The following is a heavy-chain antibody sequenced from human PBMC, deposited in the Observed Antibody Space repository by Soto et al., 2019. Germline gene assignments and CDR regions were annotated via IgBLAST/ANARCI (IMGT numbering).Heavy chain of an antibody. CDR3: AHLSLAWFDP. J-gene: IGHJ5*02. Sequence: SGPTRVNPTQTLTPPCALSGFSLSTSGGGGGWIRQPPGKALEWLALIYWDDDKRYSPSLKSRLTITKDTSKNQVVLTMTNMDPVDTATYYCAHLSLAWFDPWGQGTLVTVSS. CDR1: GFSLSTSGGG. CDR2: IYWDDDK. V-gene: IGHV2-5*02.